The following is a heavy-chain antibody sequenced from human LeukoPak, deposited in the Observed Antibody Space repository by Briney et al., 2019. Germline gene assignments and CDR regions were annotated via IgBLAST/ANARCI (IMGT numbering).Heavy chain of an antibody. Sequence: GESLKISCKGSGFSFTNYWIAWVRQMPGKGLEWMGIIYPGDSDTRYSPSFQGHVTISADKSISTAYLQWSSLKASDTAMYYCARPYGSSSWRFDYWGQGTLVTVSS. D-gene: IGHD2-2*01. V-gene: IGHV5-51*01. CDR1: GFSFTNYW. CDR3: ARPYGSSSWRFDY. J-gene: IGHJ4*02. CDR2: IYPGDSDT.